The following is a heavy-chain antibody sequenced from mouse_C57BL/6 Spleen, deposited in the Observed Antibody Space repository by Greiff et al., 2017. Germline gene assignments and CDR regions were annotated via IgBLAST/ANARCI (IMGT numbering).Heavy chain of an antibody. CDR2: ISYDGSN. CDR1: GYSITSGYY. J-gene: IGHJ4*01. V-gene: IGHV3-6*01. D-gene: IGHD2-4*01. Sequence: EESGPGLVKPSQSLSLTCSVTGYSITSGYYWNWIRQFPGNKLEWMGYISYDGSNNYNPSLKNRISITRDTSKNQFFLKLNSVTTEDTATYYCARDYDYDEGATGDAMDYWGQGASVTVSS. CDR3: ARDYDYDEGATGDAMDY.